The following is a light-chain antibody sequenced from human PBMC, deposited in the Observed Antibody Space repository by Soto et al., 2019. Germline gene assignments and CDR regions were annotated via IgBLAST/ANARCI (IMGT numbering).Light chain of an antibody. J-gene: IGKJ1*01. CDR2: KAS. Sequence: DIQMTQSPSTLSASVGDRVTITCRASQSINTWLAWFQQRPGKAPKLLIYKASRLQSGVPSRFSGSGSGTEFTLTISSLQPDDFATYYCQDYSTGCRTFGQGTKVEIQ. CDR1: QSINTW. V-gene: IGKV1-5*03. CDR3: QDYSTGCRT.